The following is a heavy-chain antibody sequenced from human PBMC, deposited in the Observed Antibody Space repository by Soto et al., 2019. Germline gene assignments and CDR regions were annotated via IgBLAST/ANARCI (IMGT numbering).Heavy chain of an antibody. CDR2: IYYSGST. D-gene: IGHD3-10*01. J-gene: IGHJ4*02. Sequence: SETMSLTCTVSGGSISSSSYYWGWIHQPPGKGLEWIGSIYYSGSTYYNPSLKSRVTISVDTSKNQFSLKLSSVTAADTAVYYCARLTRRSQRGLDYWGQGTLVTVSS. V-gene: IGHV4-39*01. CDR3: ARLTRRSQRGLDY. CDR1: GGSISSSSYY.